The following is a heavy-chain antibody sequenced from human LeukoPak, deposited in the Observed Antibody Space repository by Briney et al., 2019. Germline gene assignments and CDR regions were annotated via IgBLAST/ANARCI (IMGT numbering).Heavy chain of an antibody. D-gene: IGHD4-17*01. J-gene: IGHJ4*02. CDR3: ASTPPDYGDYEGDY. CDR2: ISSSSSYI. CDR1: GFTFISYS. V-gene: IGHV3-21*01. Sequence: PGGSLRLSRAASGFTFISYSMNWVRQAPGKGLEWVSSISSSSSYIYYADSVKGRFTISRDNAKNSLYLQMNSLRAEDTAVYYCASTPPDYGDYEGDYWGQGTLVTVPS.